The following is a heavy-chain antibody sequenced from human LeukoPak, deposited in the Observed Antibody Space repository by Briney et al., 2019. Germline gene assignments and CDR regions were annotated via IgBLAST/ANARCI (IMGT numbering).Heavy chain of an antibody. CDR2: ISYDGSNK. CDR3: ARAGYYYGSGSYYPTH. V-gene: IGHV3-30*04. Sequence: GRSLRLSCAASGFTFSSYAMHWVRQAPGKGLEWVAVISYDGSNKYYADSVKGRFTISRDNSKNTLYLQMNSLRAEDTAVYYCARAGYYYGSGSYYPTHWGQGTLVTVSP. D-gene: IGHD3-10*01. J-gene: IGHJ4*02. CDR1: GFTFSSYA.